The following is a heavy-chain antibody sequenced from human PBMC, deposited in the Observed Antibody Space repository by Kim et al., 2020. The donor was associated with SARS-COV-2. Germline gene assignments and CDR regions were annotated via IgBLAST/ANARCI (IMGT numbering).Heavy chain of an antibody. Sequence: TKLSQKFRGRVTITRDTSASTAYMELTSLRSEDTAIYYCARGSGWAFDYWGQGTLITVAS. D-gene: IGHD6-19*01. V-gene: IGHV1-3*01. CDR2: T. J-gene: IGHJ4*02. CDR3: ARGSGWAFDY.